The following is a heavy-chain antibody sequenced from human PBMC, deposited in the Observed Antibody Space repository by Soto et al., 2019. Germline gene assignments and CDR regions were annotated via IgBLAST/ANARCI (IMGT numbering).Heavy chain of an antibody. D-gene: IGHD3-3*01. Sequence: GGSLRLSCAASGFTFSSYAMSWVRQAPGKGLEWVSAISGSGGSTYYADSVKGRFTISRDNSKNSLYLQMNSLRAEDTAVYYCARDYVHYDFWSGYDPTPSYYYYMDVWGKGTTVTVSS. V-gene: IGHV3-23*01. J-gene: IGHJ6*03. CDR1: GFTFSSYA. CDR2: ISGSGGST. CDR3: ARDYVHYDFWSGYDPTPSYYYYMDV.